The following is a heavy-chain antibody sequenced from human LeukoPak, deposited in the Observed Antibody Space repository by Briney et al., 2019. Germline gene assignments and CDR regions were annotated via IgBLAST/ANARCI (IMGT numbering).Heavy chain of an antibody. CDR3: ARGTDYYDSRGYVYFDL. Sequence: NPGGSLRLSCAASGFTFSSHSMTWVRQAPGKGLEWVSSISGTSNYIFYADSVKGRFTISRDNAKNSLYLQMNSLRAEDTALYYCARGTDYYDSRGYVYFDLWGRGTLVTVSS. CDR2: ISGTSNYI. D-gene: IGHD3-22*01. CDR1: GFTFSSHS. V-gene: IGHV3-21*01. J-gene: IGHJ2*01.